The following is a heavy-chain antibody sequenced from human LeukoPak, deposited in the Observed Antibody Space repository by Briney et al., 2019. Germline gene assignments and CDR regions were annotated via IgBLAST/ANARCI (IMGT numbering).Heavy chain of an antibody. J-gene: IGHJ4*02. CDR1: GFTFSSYA. Sequence: GGSLRLSCAASGFTFSSYAMHWVRQAPGKGLEWVAVISYDGSNKYYADSVKGRFTISRDNSKNTLYLQMNSLRAEDTAVYYCARESVAVAGNFDYWGQGTLVTVSS. CDR2: ISYDGSNK. CDR3: ARESVAVAGNFDY. V-gene: IGHV3-30-3*01. D-gene: IGHD6-19*01.